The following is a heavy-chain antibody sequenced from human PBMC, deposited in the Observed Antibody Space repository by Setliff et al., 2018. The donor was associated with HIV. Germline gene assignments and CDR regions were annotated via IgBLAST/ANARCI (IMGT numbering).Heavy chain of an antibody. CDR2: IKQDGSET. J-gene: IGHJ4*02. Sequence: GGSLRLSCIASGFTFSKFWMRWVRQAPGKGLERVADIKQDGSETYYVDSVRGRFTISRDNAKSSLYLQMNSLRAEDTAVYYCARGTDYSGWFYDYWGQGTQVTSPQ. CDR1: GFTFSKFW. V-gene: IGHV3-7*03. CDR3: ARGTDYSGWFYDY. D-gene: IGHD1-26*01.